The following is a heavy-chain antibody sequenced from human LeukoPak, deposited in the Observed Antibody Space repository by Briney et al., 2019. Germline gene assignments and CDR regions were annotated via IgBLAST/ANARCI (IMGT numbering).Heavy chain of an antibody. J-gene: IGHJ6*02. CDR3: AADYDYGVYFYNGLDV. CDR1: GFTFISTA. CDR2: IVVGSGNT. V-gene: IGHV1-58*02. Sequence: SVKVSCKASGFTFISTAMQWVRQARGQRLEWIGWIVVGSGNTNYAQKFQERVTITRDMSTSTVYMELSSLRSEDTAVYYCAADYDYGVYFYNGLDVWGQGTTVTVSS. D-gene: IGHD5-12*01.